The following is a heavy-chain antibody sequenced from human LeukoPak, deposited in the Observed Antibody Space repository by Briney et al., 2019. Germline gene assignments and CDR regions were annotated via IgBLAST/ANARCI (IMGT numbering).Heavy chain of an antibody. D-gene: IGHD2-21*01. J-gene: IGHJ4*02. Sequence: SETLSLTCTVSGGSISDYFWSWIRQPAGKGLEWIGRIYSSGSTLYNPPLKSRVTMSVDTSKNQFSLRLTSVIAADTAVYYCARGPYCGDDCYFDSWGRGTLFTVSS. CDR1: GGSISDYF. V-gene: IGHV4-4*07. CDR2: IYSSGST. CDR3: ARGPYCGDDCYFDS.